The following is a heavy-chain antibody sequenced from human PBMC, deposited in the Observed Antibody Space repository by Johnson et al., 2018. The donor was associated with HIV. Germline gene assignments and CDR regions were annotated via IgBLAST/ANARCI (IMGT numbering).Heavy chain of an antibody. D-gene: IGHD6-19*01. Sequence: VHLVESGGGLEQPGRSLRLSCEASGFTFDDYAMHWVRQAPGKGLEWVSGISWISGTIGYADSMKGRFTISRDNAKNSLYLQMNSLRAEDTALYYCARDRQAVRGTFDIWGQGTMVTVSS. CDR3: ARDRQAVRGTFDI. CDR1: GFTFDDYA. CDR2: ISWISGTI. J-gene: IGHJ3*02. V-gene: IGHV3-9*01.